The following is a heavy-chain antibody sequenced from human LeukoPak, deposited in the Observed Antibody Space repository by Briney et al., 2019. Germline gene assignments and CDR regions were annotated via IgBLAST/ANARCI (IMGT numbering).Heavy chain of an antibody. D-gene: IGHD3-10*01. CDR1: GFTFSSYW. CDR3: ARGARGSGTASDY. V-gene: IGHV3-74*01. J-gene: IGHJ4*02. Sequence: GGSLRLSCAASGFTFSSYWMHWVRQAPGKGLVWVSRINSDGSSTNYSDSVKGRFTISRDNAKNTLHLQMNSLRAEDTAVYYCARGARGSGTASDYWGQGTLVTVSS. CDR2: INSDGSST.